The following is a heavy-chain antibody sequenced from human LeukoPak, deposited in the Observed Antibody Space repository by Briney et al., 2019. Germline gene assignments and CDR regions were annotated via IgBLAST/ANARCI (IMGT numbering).Heavy chain of an antibody. CDR2: INGFSSAI. V-gene: IGHV3-48*01. D-gene: IGHD2-21*01. Sequence: GGSLRLSCAASGFTFSDYNMNWVRQAPGKGPERVSYINGFSSAIYYADSVKGRFTISRENAKNSLSLQMHSLRAEDTAVYYCTRDGRAPDVVPFDHWGQGTLVAVSS. J-gene: IGHJ4*02. CDR3: TRDGRAPDVVPFDH. CDR1: GFTFSDYN.